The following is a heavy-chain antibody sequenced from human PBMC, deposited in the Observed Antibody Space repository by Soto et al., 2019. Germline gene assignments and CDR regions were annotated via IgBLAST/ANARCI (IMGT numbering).Heavy chain of an antibody. V-gene: IGHV1-69*01. CDR2: IIPTFGTG. Sequence: QVLLVQSGPEVKKPGSSVKVSCKASGGTFNNYAINWVRQAPGKGLEWMGGIIPTFGTGNHAQKFQGRVTITADESTTTAYMELNSLRSEDTAIYYCASFDGTLVRGGRSSPYEMEVLGQGTTVIVSS. J-gene: IGHJ6*02. D-gene: IGHD3-10*01. CDR3: ASFDGTLVRGGRSSPYEMEV. CDR1: GGTFNNYA.